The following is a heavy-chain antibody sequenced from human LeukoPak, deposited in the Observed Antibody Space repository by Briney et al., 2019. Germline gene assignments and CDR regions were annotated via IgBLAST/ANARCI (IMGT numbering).Heavy chain of an antibody. CDR1: GFTFSSYG. J-gene: IGHJ4*02. CDR3: AKDFYRHVDYSQTFDY. D-gene: IGHD4-17*01. Sequence: GGSLRLSCAASGFTFSSYGMHWVRQAPGKGLEWVAVIWYDGSNKYYADSVKGRFTISRDNSKNTLYLQMNSLRAEDTAVYYCAKDFYRHVDYSQTFDYWGQGTLVTVSS. V-gene: IGHV3-33*06. CDR2: IWYDGSNK.